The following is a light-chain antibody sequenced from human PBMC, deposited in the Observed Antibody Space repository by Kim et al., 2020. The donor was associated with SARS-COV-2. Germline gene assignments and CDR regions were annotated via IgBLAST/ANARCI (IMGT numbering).Light chain of an antibody. CDR1: NIGSKS. V-gene: IGLV3-21*04. J-gene: IGLJ2*01. CDR2: YDS. Sequence: PGKTARITCGGNNIGSKSVHWYQQRPGQAPVLVISYDSDRPSGIPERLAGSNSGNTATLTISRVEAGDEADYYCQVWDSSSDHRVVFGGGTQLTVL. CDR3: QVWDSSSDHRVV.